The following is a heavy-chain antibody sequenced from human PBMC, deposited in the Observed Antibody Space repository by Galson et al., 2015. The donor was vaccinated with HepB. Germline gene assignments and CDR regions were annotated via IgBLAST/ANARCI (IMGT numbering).Heavy chain of an antibody. Sequence: ETLSLTCTVSGGSISSYYWSWIRQPAGKGLEWIGRIYTSGSTNYNPSLKSRVTMSVDTSKNQFSLKLSSVTAADTAVYYCARERRITIFGVGTGRFDPWGQGTLVTVSS. CDR2: IYTSGST. J-gene: IGHJ5*02. D-gene: IGHD3-3*01. CDR3: ARERRITIFGVGTGRFDP. CDR1: GGSISSYY. V-gene: IGHV4-4*07.